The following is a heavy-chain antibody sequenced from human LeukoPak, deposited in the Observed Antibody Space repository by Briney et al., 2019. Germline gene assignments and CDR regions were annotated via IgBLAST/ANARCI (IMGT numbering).Heavy chain of an antibody. V-gene: IGHV3-30*18. CDR3: AKVAIGSAYYFDY. CDR2: ISYDGSNK. D-gene: IGHD1-26*01. Sequence: GRSLRLSCAASGFTFSTYDMHWVRQAPGKGLEWVAFISYDGSNKYSADSVKGRFTISRDNSKNTLYLQMNSLRAEDTAIYYCAKVAIGSAYYFDYWGQGTLVTVSS. CDR1: GFTFSTYD. J-gene: IGHJ4*02.